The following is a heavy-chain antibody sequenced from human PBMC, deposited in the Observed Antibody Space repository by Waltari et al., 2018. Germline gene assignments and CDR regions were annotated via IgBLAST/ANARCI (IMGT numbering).Heavy chain of an antibody. CDR3: VKGGWLDD. CDR2: WDKLDNR. V-gene: IGHV3-23*03. D-gene: IGHD6-19*01. Sequence: EVQLLESGGGLIEPGGSLRLSCVASGVSFSTYEMSWVRQAPGKGLEWVSVWDKLDNRHYGSSVKGRFTISRDNSRNTLYLELNNLRVEDTAKYFCVKGGWLDDWGQGTLVTVSS. CDR1: GVSFSTYE. J-gene: IGHJ4*02.